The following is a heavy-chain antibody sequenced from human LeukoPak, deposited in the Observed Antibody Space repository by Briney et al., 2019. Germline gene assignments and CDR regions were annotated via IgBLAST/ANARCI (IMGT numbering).Heavy chain of an antibody. CDR2: ISGSGGST. CDR1: GFTFSSYA. CDR3: AKLGGSYYRLYFFDS. D-gene: IGHD1-26*01. V-gene: IGHV3-23*01. J-gene: IGHJ4*02. Sequence: GGSLRLSCAASGFTFSSYAMGWVRQAPGEGLEWVSAISGSGGSTYYADSVKGRFTISRDSSKNTLYLQMSSLRVEDAALYYCAKLGGSYYRLYFFDSWGQGTLVTVSS.